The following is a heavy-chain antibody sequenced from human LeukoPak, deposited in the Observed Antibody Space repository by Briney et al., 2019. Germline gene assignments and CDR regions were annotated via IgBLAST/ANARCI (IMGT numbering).Heavy chain of an antibody. Sequence: SETLSLTCGVYGGSFSGYYWNWIRQPPGKGLEWIGEIDDGGTTNYNPSLKSRVTMSLDTSKKRFSLKLTSVIAADTAAYYCARRYGSGTYYKYWGQGTLVTVSS. CDR3: ARRYGSGTYYKY. D-gene: IGHD3-10*01. CDR2: IDDGGTT. V-gene: IGHV4-34*01. J-gene: IGHJ4*02. CDR1: GGSFSGYY.